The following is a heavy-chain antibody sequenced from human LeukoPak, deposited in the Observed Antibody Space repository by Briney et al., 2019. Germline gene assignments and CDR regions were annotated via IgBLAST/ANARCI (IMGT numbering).Heavy chain of an antibody. CDR2: IYHTGST. V-gene: IGHV4-4*02. J-gene: IGHJ4*02. CDR1: GDSISSINW. CDR3: ARRATYYDILTGYYQYYFDY. Sequence: PSGTLSLTCSVSGDSISSINWWSWVRQPPGKGLEWIGEIYHTGSTNYNPSLKSRLSILVDKSKNQFSLRLTSVTAADTAVYYCARRATYYDILTGYYQYYFDYWGQGTLVTVSS. D-gene: IGHD3-9*01.